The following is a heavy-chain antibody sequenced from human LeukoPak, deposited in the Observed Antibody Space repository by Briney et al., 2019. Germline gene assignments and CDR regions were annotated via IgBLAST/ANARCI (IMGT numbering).Heavy chain of an antibody. Sequence: SETLSLTCAVYGGSFSGYYWSWIRQPPGKGLEWIGEINHSGSTNYNPSLKSRVTISVDTSKNQFSLKLSSVTAADTAVYYCARLRPLMVRGVIMAYYYYYGMDVWGQGTTVTVSS. V-gene: IGHV4-34*01. D-gene: IGHD3-10*01. CDR3: ARLRPLMVRGVIMAYYYYYGMDV. CDR1: GGSFSGYY. CDR2: INHSGST. J-gene: IGHJ6*02.